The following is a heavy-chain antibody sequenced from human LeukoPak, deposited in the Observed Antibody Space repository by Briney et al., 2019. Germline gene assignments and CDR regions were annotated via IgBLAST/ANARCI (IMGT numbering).Heavy chain of an antibody. V-gene: IGHV1-46*01. CDR1: GYTFTSYG. D-gene: IGHD4-23*01. J-gene: IGHJ4*02. CDR3: ARDRTTVVTSWYFDY. Sequence: ASVKVSCKASGYTFTSYGISWVRQAPGQGLEWMGIINPSGGSTSYAQKFQGRVTMTRDTSTSTVYMELSSLRSEDTAVYYCARDRTTVVTSWYFDYWGQGTLVTVSS. CDR2: INPSGGST.